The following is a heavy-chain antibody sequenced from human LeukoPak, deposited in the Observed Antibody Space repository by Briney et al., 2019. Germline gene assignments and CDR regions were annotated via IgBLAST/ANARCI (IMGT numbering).Heavy chain of an antibody. V-gene: IGHV3-9*01. J-gene: IGHJ5*01. Sequence: PGRSLRLSCAASGFTFDDYAMHWVRQAPGKGLEWVSGISWDSAGIGYADSVEGRFTISRDNAKNSLFLQMDSLRVEDTAVYYCARDRGLGLPNWFTSWGQGTLVTVSS. CDR1: GFTFDDYA. CDR3: ARDRGLGLPNWFTS. D-gene: IGHD2-15*01. CDR2: ISWDSAGI.